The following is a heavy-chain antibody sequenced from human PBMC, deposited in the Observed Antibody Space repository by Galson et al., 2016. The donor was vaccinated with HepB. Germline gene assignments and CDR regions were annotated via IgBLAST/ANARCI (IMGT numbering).Heavy chain of an antibody. Sequence: PALVKPTQTLTLTCTFSGFSLTTSGVGVGWIRQPPGKALEWLALIYWDDDKRYSPSLKNRLNVSKDTSKDQVSLTLTNVDPVDTATYYCAHHDFNDPDGSYYEGRGFDFWGQGSLVTVSS. CDR3: AHHDFNDPDGSYYEGRGFDF. V-gene: IGHV2-5*02. D-gene: IGHD3-10*01. CDR1: GFSLTTSGVG. J-gene: IGHJ4*02. CDR2: IYWDDDK.